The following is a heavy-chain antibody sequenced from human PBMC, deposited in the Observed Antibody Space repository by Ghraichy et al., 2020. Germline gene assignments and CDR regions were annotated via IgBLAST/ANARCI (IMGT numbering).Heavy chain of an antibody. CDR1: GYTFTSYD. CDR2: MNPNSGNT. D-gene: IGHD4-17*01. V-gene: IGHV1-8*01. CDR3: ARASDYGDYVDYYGMDV. J-gene: IGHJ6*02. Sequence: ASVKVSCKASGYTFTSYDINWVRQATGQGLEWMGWMNPNSGNTGYAQKFQGRVTMTRNTSISTAYMELSSLRSEDTAVYYCARASDYGDYVDYYGMDVWGQGTTVTVSS.